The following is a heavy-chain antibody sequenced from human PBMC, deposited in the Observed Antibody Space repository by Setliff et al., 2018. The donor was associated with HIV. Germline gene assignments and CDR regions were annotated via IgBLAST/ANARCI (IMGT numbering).Heavy chain of an antibody. CDR2: IYYSGST. D-gene: IGHD3-9*01. J-gene: IGHJ4*02. CDR1: GGSISSSSYY. V-gene: IGHV4-39*01. Sequence: PSETLSLTCTVSGGSISSSSYYWGWIRQPPGKGLEWIGSIYYSGSTYYNPSLKSRVTIPVDTSKNQFSLKLSSVTAADTAVYYCASGHILTGASDYWGQGTLVTVS. CDR3: ASGHILTGASDY.